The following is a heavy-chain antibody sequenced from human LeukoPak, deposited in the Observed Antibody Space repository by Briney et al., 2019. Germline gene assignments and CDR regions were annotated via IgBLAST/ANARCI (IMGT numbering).Heavy chain of an antibody. Sequence: GGSLRLSCAASGFTFSSYGMHWVRQAPGKGLEWVAFIRYDGSNKYYADSVKGRFTISRDNSKNTLYLQMNSLRAEDTAVYYCAKDPAEEVVVVPAAAEVQHWGQGTLVTVSS. J-gene: IGHJ1*01. V-gene: IGHV3-30*02. CDR2: IRYDGSNK. CDR1: GFTFSSYG. D-gene: IGHD2-2*01. CDR3: AKDPAEEVVVVPAAAEVQH.